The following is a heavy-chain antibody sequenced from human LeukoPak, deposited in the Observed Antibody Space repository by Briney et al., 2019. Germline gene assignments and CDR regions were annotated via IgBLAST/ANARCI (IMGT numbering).Heavy chain of an antibody. D-gene: IGHD6-19*01. J-gene: IGHJ4*02. CDR1: GYTFTGYY. CDR2: FNSDTGNT. Sequence: ASVKVSCKASGYTFTGYYMHWVRQAPGQRLEWMGWFNSDTGNTDYSQKFQGRVTISRDTSANTAYMELNRLRLEDTAVFYCVKGGPNKSGWTLDYWGQGTLVTVSS. CDR3: VKGGPNKSGWTLDY. V-gene: IGHV1-3*01.